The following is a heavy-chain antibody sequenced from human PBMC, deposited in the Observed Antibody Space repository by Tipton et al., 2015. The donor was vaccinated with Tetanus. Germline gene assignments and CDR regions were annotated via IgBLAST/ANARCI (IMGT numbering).Heavy chain of an antibody. CDR3: ARTSGYLYSSY. CDR2: TYDSGRI. J-gene: IGHJ1*01. CDR1: GGSMRGDH. D-gene: IGHD3-3*01. V-gene: IGHV4-59*07. Sequence: TLSLTCTVSGGSMRGDHWSWIRQPPGKGLEWLGHTYDSGRINYNPSLKSRVAMSVDTSKNQLSLKLSSVTSADTAVYYCARTSGYLYSSYWGQGTLVTVSS.